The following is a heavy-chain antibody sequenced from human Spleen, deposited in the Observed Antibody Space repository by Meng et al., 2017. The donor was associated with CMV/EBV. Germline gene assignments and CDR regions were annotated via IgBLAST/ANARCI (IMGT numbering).Heavy chain of an antibody. D-gene: IGHD3-16*01. V-gene: IGHV3-74*01. CDR1: GFTFSSYD. J-gene: IGHJ6*02. CDR2: INSDGSST. CDR3: ARDGRHKTWGQSRYYYGMDV. Sequence: GESLKISCAASGFTFSSYDMHWVRQATGKGLEWVSRINSDGSSTSYADSVKGRFTISRDNAKNTLYLQMNSLRAEDTAVYYCARDGRHKTWGQSRYYYGMDVWGQGTTVTVSS.